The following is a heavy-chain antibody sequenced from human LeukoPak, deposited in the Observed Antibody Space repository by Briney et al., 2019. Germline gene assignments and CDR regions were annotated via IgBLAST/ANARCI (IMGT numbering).Heavy chain of an antibody. CDR2: IRSKANSYAT. CDR1: GFTFSSYS. Sequence: GGSLRLSCAASGFTFSSYSMNWVRQAPGKGLEWLGRIRSKANSYATAYGASVEGRFTISRDDSNNTAYLQMNSLITEDTAVYFCTALGIAAAGMDYWGQGTLVTVSS. D-gene: IGHD6-13*01. V-gene: IGHV3-73*01. CDR3: TALGIAAAGMDY. J-gene: IGHJ4*02.